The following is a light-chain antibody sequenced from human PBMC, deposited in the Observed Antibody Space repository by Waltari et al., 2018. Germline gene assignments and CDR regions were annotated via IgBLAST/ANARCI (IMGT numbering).Light chain of an antibody. J-gene: IGKJ1*01. V-gene: IGKV4-1*01. CDR3: QQYLSTPPT. CDR2: WAS. CDR1: QSVLYSSNNKNY. Sequence: DIVMTQSPASLAVSLGESATLNCKSSQSVLYSSNNKNYLAWYQQKPGQPPKLLIYWASTRESGVPDRFSGSGSGTDFTLTISSLQAEDVAVYYCQQYLSTPPTFGQGTKVEIK.